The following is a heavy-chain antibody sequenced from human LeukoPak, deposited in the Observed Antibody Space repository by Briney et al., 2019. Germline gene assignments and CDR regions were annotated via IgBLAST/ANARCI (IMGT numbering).Heavy chain of an antibody. J-gene: IGHJ4*02. V-gene: IGHV4-59*01. D-gene: IGHD3-10*01. CDR1: GGSISSYY. CDR2: IYYSGST. CDR3: GGNYYGSGSYYKW. Sequence: PSETLSLTCTVSGGSISSYYCGWIRQPPGKGLEWIGYIYYSGSTNYNPSLKSRVTISVDTSKNQFSLKLSSVTAADTAVYYCGGNYYGSGSYYKWWGQGTLVTVSS.